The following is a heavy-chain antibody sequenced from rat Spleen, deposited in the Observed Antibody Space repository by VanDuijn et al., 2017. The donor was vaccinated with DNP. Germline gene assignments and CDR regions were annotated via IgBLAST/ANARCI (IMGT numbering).Heavy chain of an antibody. CDR3: ARWGDYFDY. J-gene: IGHJ2*01. Sequence: EVQLQESGPGLVKPSQSLSLTCSVTGYSITSSYRWNWIRRFPGNKLEWMGYINSAGNTHYNPSLKSRISITRDTSKNQFFLHLTSVTTEDTATYYCARWGDYFDYWGQGVMVTVSS. V-gene: IGHV3-3*01. CDR1: GYSITSSYR. CDR2: INSAGNT.